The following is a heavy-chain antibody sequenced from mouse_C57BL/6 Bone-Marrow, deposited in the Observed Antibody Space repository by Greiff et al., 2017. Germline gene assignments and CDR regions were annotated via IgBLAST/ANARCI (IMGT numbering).Heavy chain of an antibody. CDR2: ISYSGST. J-gene: IGHJ1*03. CDR3: ARGGIPYYGCSYDWYFDV. V-gene: IGHV3-1*01. Sequence: EVQGVESGPGMVKPSQSLSLTCTVTGYSITSGYDWHWIRHFPGNKLEWMGYISYSGSTNSNPSLKSRISLTHDTSKNHFFLYLNSVTTEDTATYYCARGGIPYYGCSYDWYFDVWGTGTTVTVSS. D-gene: IGHD1-1*01. CDR1: GYSITSGYD.